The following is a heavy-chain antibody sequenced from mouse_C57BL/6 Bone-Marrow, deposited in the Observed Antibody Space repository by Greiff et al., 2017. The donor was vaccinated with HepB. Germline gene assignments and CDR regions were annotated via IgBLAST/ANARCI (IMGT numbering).Heavy chain of an antibody. CDR3: ARGRYGNY. J-gene: IGHJ2*01. Sequence: LQQPGAELVKPGASVKLSCKASGYTFTSYWMQWVKQRPGQGLEWIGEIDPSDSYTNYNQKFKGKATLTVDTSSSTAYMQLSSLTSEDSAVYYCARGRYGNYWGQGTTLTVSS. CDR1: GYTFTSYW. CDR2: IDPSDSYT. D-gene: IGHD2-10*02. V-gene: IGHV1-50*01.